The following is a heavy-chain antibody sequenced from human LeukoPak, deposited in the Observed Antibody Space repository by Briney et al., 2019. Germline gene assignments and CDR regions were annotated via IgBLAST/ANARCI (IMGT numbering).Heavy chain of an antibody. Sequence: EPGGSLRLSCAASGFTFSSYGMHWVRQAPGKGLEWVAVISYDGSNKYYADSVKGRFTISRDNSKNTLYLQMNSLRAEDTAVYYCAKVLSGDFWSGYYTYYYYYGMDVWGQGTTVTVFS. CDR3: AKVLSGDFWSGYYTYYYYYGMDV. D-gene: IGHD3-3*01. V-gene: IGHV3-30*18. J-gene: IGHJ6*02. CDR2: ISYDGSNK. CDR1: GFTFSSYG.